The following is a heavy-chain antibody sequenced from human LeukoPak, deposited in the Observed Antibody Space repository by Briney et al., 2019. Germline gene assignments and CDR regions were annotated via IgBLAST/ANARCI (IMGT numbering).Heavy chain of an antibody. V-gene: IGHV3-21*01. CDR1: GFTFSSYG. J-gene: IGHJ6*03. CDR2: ISSSSSYI. CDR3: ASSSPNYYYYYMDV. D-gene: IGHD6-13*01. Sequence: PGGSLRLSCAASGFTFSSYGMNWVRQAPGKGLEWVSSISSSSSYIYYADSVKGRFTISRDNAKNSLYLQMNSLRAEDTAVYYCASSSPNYYYYYMDVWGKGTTVTVSS.